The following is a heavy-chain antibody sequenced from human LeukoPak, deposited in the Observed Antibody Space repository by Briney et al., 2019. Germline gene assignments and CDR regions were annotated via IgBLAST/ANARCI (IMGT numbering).Heavy chain of an antibody. CDR3: ARGRRSIVVSHYFDY. CDR2: IYSSGST. Sequence: PSETLSLTCTVSGGSISSYYWSWIRQPPGKGLEWIGYIYSSGSTNYNPSLKNRVTISVDTSKNQFSLKLSSVTAADTAVYYCARGRRSIVVSHYFDYWGQGTLVTVSS. V-gene: IGHV4-59*12. D-gene: IGHD3-22*01. J-gene: IGHJ4*02. CDR1: GGSISSYY.